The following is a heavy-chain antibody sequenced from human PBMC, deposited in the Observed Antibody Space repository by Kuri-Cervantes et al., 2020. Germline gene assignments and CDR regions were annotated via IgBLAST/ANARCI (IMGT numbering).Heavy chain of an antibody. CDR2: ISAYNGNT. Sequence: ASMKVSCKASGYTFTSYGISWVRQAPGQGLEWMGWISAYNGNTNYAQKLQGRVTMTTDTSTSTAYMELSRLRSDDTAVYYCARGGPENSGIWEGFDPWGQGTLVTVSS. J-gene: IGHJ5*02. V-gene: IGHV1-18*01. D-gene: IGHD1-26*01. CDR1: GYTFTSYG. CDR3: ARGGPENSGIWEGFDP.